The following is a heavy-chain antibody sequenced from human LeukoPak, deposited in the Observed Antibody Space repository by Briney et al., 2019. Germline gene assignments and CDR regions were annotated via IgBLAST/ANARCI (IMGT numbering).Heavy chain of an antibody. D-gene: IGHD2-15*01. Sequence: PSETLSLTCTVSGGSISSSSYYWGWIRQPPGKGLEWIGSIYYSGSTYYNPSLKSRVTISVDTSKNQFSLKLSSVTAADTAVYYCARREAGYCSGGGCYPFDYWGQGTLVTVSS. V-gene: IGHV4-39*01. CDR2: IYYSGST. CDR3: ARREAGYCSGGGCYPFDY. J-gene: IGHJ4*02. CDR1: GGSISSSSYY.